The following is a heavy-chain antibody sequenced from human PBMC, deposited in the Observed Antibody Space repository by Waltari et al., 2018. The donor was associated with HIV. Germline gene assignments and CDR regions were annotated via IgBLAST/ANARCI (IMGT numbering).Heavy chain of an antibody. CDR2: SYSRGST. CDR3: ARGFGCGGDCYYFDY. Sequence: EVQLVESGGGLIQPGGSLRLSCAASGFSVSSNYMSWVRQAPGKGLELVSVSYSRGSTYYADSVKGRFTISRDNSKNTLYLQMNSLRAEDTAVYYCARGFGCGGDCYYFDYWGQGTLVTVSS. D-gene: IGHD2-21*02. V-gene: IGHV3-53*01. J-gene: IGHJ4*02. CDR1: GFSVSSNY.